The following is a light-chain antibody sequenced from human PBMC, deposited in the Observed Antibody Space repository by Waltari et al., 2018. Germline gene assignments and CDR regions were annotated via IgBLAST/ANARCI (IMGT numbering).Light chain of an antibody. CDR1: GSNIGAGYD. V-gene: IGLV1-40*01. J-gene: IGLJ3*02. CDR2: GST. CDR3: QSYDTSLSVV. Sequence: QSVLTQPPSVSAAPGQRVTISCTGSGSNIGAGYDVHWYQQLPRAAPKLLIYGSTSRPLGVPDRFFGSTSGTSASLAITGLQAEDEADYYCQSYDTSLSVVFGGGTKLTVL.